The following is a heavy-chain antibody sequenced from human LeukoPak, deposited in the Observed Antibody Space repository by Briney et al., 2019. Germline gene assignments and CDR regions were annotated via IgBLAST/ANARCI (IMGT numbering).Heavy chain of an antibody. V-gene: IGHV1-2*02. J-gene: IGHJ6*03. CDR1: GYTFTGYY. CDR3: ARDSWNDGHYYYYMDV. D-gene: IGHD1-1*01. Sequence: ASVKVSCKASGYTFTGYYMHWVRQAPGQGLEWMGWINPNSGGTNYAQKFQGSVTMTRETSISTAYMELSRLRSDDTAVYYCARDSWNDGHYYYYMDVWGKGTTVTVSS. CDR2: INPNSGGT.